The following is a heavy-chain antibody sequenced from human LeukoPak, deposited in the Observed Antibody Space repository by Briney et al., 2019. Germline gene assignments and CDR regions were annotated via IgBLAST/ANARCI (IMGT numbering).Heavy chain of an antibody. Sequence: SETLSLTCTVSGGSISSSSYYWSWIRQPPGKGLEWIGYIYDSGSTNYNPSLKSRVTTSLDTSKNQVSLELSSVTAADTAVYYCARVGAGRPRRALDVWGQGTMVTVSS. CDR1: GGSISSSSYY. D-gene: IGHD3-3*01. V-gene: IGHV4-61*01. J-gene: IGHJ3*01. CDR3: ARVGAGRPRRALDV. CDR2: IYDSGST.